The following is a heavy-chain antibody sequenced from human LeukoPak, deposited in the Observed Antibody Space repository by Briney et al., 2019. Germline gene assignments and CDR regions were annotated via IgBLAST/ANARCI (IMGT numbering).Heavy chain of an antibody. CDR1: GGSISSYY. CDR3: ARDSFRRDAFDI. CDR2: IYYSGST. V-gene: IGHV4-59*01. Sequence: SETLSLTCTVSGGSISSYYWSWIRQPPGKGLEWIGYIYYSGSTNYNPSLKSRVTISVDTSKNQFSLKLSSVTAADTAVYYCARDSFRRDAFDIWGQGTMVTVSS. J-gene: IGHJ3*02.